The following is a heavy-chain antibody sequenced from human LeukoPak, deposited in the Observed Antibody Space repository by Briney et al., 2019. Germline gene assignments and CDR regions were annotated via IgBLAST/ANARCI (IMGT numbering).Heavy chain of an antibody. CDR1: GFTFSNYG. CDR3: AKLEGYYDH. Sequence: GGSLRLSCAVSGFTFSNYGMSWVRQAPGKGLEWVSAISGSGGSTYYADSVKGRFAISRDNSKNTLYLQMKSLGAEDTAVYYCAKLEGYYDHWGQGTLVTVSS. J-gene: IGHJ4*02. V-gene: IGHV3-23*01. CDR2: ISGSGGST.